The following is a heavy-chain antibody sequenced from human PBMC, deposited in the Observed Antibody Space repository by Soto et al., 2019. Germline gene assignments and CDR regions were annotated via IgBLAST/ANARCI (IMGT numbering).Heavy chain of an antibody. J-gene: IGHJ5*02. V-gene: IGHV4-39*01. CDR3: ARLYGSGMGGFGL. D-gene: IGHD3-10*01. Sequence: SETLSLTCTVSGASITSSNYYWAWIRQPPGKGLEWIGSISWSGTTYYHPSLESRVTISSDTSKNLLHLELGSVTAADTALYYCARLYGSGMGGFGLWGQGALVTVSS. CDR2: ISWSGTT. CDR1: GASITSSNYY.